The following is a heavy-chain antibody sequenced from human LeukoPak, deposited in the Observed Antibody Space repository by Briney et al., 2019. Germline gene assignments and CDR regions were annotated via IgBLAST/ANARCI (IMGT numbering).Heavy chain of an antibody. Sequence: GASVKVSCKASGYTITSYYMHWVRQAPGQGLEWMGIINPSGGNTNYAQKFQGRVTMTRDTSTSTVYMELSSLRSEDTAVYHCARSVGYCSGGSCYSFDLWGQGTLVTVSS. CDR3: ARSVGYCSGGSCYSFDL. J-gene: IGHJ4*02. D-gene: IGHD2-15*01. CDR2: INPSGGNT. CDR1: GYTITSYY. V-gene: IGHV1-46*01.